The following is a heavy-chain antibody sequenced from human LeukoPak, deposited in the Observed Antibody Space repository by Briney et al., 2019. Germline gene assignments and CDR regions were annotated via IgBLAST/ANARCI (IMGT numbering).Heavy chain of an antibody. CDR2: IKRKIDGETT. J-gene: IGHJ4*02. D-gene: IGHD3-22*01. CDR1: GISFSNAW. Sequence: KPGESLRLSCAGSGISFSNAWMSWVRQAPGKGLEWVGRIKRKIDGETTDYAAPVKGRFTISRDDPENTLYLQMNSLKTEDTAVYYCTTDTPDSSGYCHDYWGQGTLVTVSS. V-gene: IGHV3-15*01. CDR3: TTDTPDSSGYCHDY.